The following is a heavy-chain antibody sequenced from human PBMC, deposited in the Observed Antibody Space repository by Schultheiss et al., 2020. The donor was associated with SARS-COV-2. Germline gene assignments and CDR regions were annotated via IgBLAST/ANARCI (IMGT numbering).Heavy chain of an antibody. V-gene: IGHV4-34*01. CDR3: ARVPPMVYAIRWFDP. D-gene: IGHD2-8*01. J-gene: IGHJ5*02. Sequence: SQTLSLTCTVSGGSISSYYWSWIRQPPGKGLEWIGEINHSGSTNYNPSLKSRVTISVDTSKNQFSLKLSSVTAADTAVYYCARVPPMVYAIRWFDPWGQGTLVTVSS. CDR2: INHSGST. CDR1: GGSISSYY.